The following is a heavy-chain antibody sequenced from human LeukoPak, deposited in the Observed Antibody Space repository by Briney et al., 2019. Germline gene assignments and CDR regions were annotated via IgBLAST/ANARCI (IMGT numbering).Heavy chain of an antibody. CDR1: GGSISSGGYY. CDR2: IYYSGST. J-gene: IGHJ4*02. D-gene: IGHD4-17*01. Sequence: SQTVSLTCTVSGGSISSGGYYWSWIRQHPGKGLEWIGYIYYSGSTYNNPALKSRVTISVDTSKHQFSLKLSSVTAADTAVYYCASIYVDYSYWGQGTLVIVSS. CDR3: ASIYVDYSY. V-gene: IGHV4-31*03.